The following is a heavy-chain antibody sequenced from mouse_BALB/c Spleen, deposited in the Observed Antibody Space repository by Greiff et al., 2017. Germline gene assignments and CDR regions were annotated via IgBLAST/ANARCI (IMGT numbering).Heavy chain of an antibody. D-gene: IGHD2-14*01. CDR1: GFTFSDYY. J-gene: IGHJ4*01. Sequence: DVKLVESGGGLVKPGGSLKLSCAASGFTFSDYYMYWVRQTPEKRLEWVATISDGGSYTYYPDSVKGRVTISRDNAKNNLYLQMSSLKSEDTAMYYCARRVRRGYAMDYWGQGTSVTVSS. CDR2: ISDGGSYT. CDR3: ARRVRRGYAMDY. V-gene: IGHV5-4*02.